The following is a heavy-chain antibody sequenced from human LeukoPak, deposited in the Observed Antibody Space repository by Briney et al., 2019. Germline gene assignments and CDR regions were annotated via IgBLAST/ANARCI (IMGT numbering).Heavy chain of an antibody. J-gene: IGHJ4*02. Sequence: GGSLRLSCAASGFTFSSYWVSWVRQAPGKGLEWVANIKQDGSEKYYVDSVKGRFTISRDNAKNSLYLQMNSLRAEDTAVYYCARDSYGDYPDYWGQGTLLTVSS. D-gene: IGHD4-17*01. CDR1: GFTFSSYW. CDR3: ARDSYGDYPDY. V-gene: IGHV3-7*01. CDR2: IKQDGSEK.